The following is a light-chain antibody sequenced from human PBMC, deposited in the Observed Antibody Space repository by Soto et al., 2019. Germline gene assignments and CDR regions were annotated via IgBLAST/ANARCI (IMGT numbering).Light chain of an antibody. CDR2: VAF. Sequence: EIVLTQSPGTLSLSPGERATLSCRASQSVSSIYLAWYQQKPGQAPRLLIYVAFSRATGIPDRFSGSGSETDFTLTISILESEDLAVYYCQHYGSSRTFGQGTKVEIK. V-gene: IGKV3-20*01. CDR3: QHYGSSRT. J-gene: IGKJ1*01. CDR1: QSVSSIY.